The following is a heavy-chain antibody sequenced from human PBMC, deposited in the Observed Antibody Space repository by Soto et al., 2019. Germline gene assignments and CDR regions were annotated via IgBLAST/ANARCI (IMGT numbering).Heavy chain of an antibody. CDR2: IYHSGST. CDR1: DGYIRSSNW. V-gene: IGHV4-4*02. Sequence: SETLSLTCAVADGYIRSSNWWRWVRQHPGKGLEWIGEIYHSGSTNYNPSLKSRVTISVDKSKNQFSLKLSSVTAADTAVYYCARAVGYYTVYNWFDPWGQGTLVTVSS. D-gene: IGHD3-22*01. J-gene: IGHJ5*02. CDR3: ARAVGYYTVYNWFDP.